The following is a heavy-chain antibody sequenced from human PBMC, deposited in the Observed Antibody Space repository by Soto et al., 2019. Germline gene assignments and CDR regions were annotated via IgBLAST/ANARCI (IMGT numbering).Heavy chain of an antibody. V-gene: IGHV1-69*01. CDR1: GDNFSYYA. CDR2: LIPSFGTA. CDR3: TRGQGGFRFAAVVGGVNGMDV. D-gene: IGHD1-26*01. J-gene: IGHJ6*02. Sequence: QVLLVQSGAEVKKPGSSVRVSCTASGDNFSYYAFSWVREAPGQGLEWLGGLIPSFGTADYSQKFQGRVSITADESTKPVYMDINSLNFNDTAVYYCTRGQGGFRFAAVVGGVNGMDVWGQGTAVTVSS.